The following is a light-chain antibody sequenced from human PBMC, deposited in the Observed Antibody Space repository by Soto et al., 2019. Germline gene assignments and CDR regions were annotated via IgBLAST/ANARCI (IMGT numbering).Light chain of an antibody. CDR1: QSVINNY. CDR3: QQYGSSGT. V-gene: IGKV3-20*01. CDR2: GAS. J-gene: IGKJ1*01. Sequence: EIVLTQSPGTLSLSPGERATLSCRASQSVINNYLACYQQKPVQAPRLLIYGASNRATGIPDRFSGSGSGTDFTLTISRLEPEDFAVYYCQQYGSSGTFGQGTKVDI.